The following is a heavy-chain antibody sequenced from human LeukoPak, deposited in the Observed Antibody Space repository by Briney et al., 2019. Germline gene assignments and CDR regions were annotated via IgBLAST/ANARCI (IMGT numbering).Heavy chain of an antibody. Sequence: PSETLSLTCTVSGGSIGGYFWTWIRQPPGTGLEWIGHIYYTGNTNYDPSLKNRVSISVDTSKNQFSLKLTSVTSADTAKYYCARVRDYYYDNCGYYDYWGQGTLVTVSS. V-gene: IGHV4-59*01. J-gene: IGHJ4*02. CDR2: IYYTGNT. D-gene: IGHD3-22*01. CDR1: GGSIGGYF. CDR3: ARVRDYYYDNCGYYDY.